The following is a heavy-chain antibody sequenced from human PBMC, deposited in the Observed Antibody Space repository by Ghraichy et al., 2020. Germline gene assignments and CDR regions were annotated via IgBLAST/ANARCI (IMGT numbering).Heavy chain of an antibody. J-gene: IGHJ6*02. CDR2: ISAYNGNT. D-gene: IGHD2-15*01. V-gene: IGHV1-18*04. CDR3: ARGGAYCSGGSCYDPNYYYYYGMDV. Sequence: ASVKVSCKASGYTFTSYGISWVRQAPGQGLEWMGWISAYNGNTNYAQKLQGRVTMTTDTSTSTAYMELRSLRSDDTAVYYCARGGAYCSGGSCYDPNYYYYYGMDVWGQGTTVTVSS. CDR1: GYTFTSYG.